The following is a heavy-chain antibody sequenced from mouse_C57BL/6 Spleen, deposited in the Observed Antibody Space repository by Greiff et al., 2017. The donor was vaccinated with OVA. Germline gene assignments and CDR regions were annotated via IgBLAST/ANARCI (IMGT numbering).Heavy chain of an antibody. CDR2: ISYDGSN. CDR1: GYSITSGYY. Sequence: EVQLQQSGPGLVKPSQSLSLTCSVTGYSITSGYYWNWIRQFPGNKLEWMGYISYDGSNNYNPSLKNRISITRDTSKNQFFLKLNSVTTEDTATYYCARDYYYYGSSYDAMDYWGQGTSVTVSS. D-gene: IGHD1-1*01. J-gene: IGHJ4*01. V-gene: IGHV3-6*01. CDR3: ARDYYYYGSSYDAMDY.